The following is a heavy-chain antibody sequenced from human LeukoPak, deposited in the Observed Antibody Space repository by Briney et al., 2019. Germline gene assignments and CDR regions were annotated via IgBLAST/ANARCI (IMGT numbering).Heavy chain of an antibody. CDR2: IIPSLGIA. CDR1: GGTFSSYA. CDR3: ARDSTPYYDFWSGYYNDY. V-gene: IGHV1-69*04. Sequence: GSSVKVSCKASGGTFSSYAISWVRQAPGQGLEWMGRIIPSLGIANYAQKFQGRVTITADKSTSTAYMELSSLRSEDTVVYYCARDSTPYYDFWSGYYNDYWGQGTLVTVSS. D-gene: IGHD3-3*01. J-gene: IGHJ4*02.